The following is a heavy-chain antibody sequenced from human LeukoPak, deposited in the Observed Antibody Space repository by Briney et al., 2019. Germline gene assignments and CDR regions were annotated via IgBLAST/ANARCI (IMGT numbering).Heavy chain of an antibody. Sequence: GALSLSFAAPGFIFSAYWMSWVRQAPGKGRGGVANFKDEGRDKYHADSGKGRFSISRDNAKNSLYLQMNTQTVEDTAVYYCVRHGSATNNRFDFWGQGILVTVSS. D-gene: IGHD1-1*01. CDR2: FKDEGRDK. V-gene: IGHV3-7*01. J-gene: IGHJ4*02. CDR3: VRHGSATNNRFDF. CDR1: GFIFSAYW.